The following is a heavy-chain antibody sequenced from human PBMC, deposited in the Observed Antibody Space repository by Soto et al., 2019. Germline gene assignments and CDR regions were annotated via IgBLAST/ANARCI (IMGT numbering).Heavy chain of an antibody. CDR1: GYTFTGYY. J-gene: IGHJ4*02. Sequence: ASVKVSCKASGYTFTGYYMHWVRQAPGQGLEWMGWINPNSGGTNYAQKFQGWVTMTRDTSISTAYMELSSLRVEDTALYYCAKDVCSGSTTSCYTRLDFWGQGTLVTVSS. CDR3: AKDVCSGSTTSCYTRLDF. D-gene: IGHD2-2*02. CDR2: INPNSGGT. V-gene: IGHV1-2*04.